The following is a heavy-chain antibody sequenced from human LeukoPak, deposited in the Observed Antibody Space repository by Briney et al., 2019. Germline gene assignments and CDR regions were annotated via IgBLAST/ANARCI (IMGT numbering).Heavy chain of an antibody. CDR1: GYTFTGYY. CDR3: ARATMVRGVTDY. D-gene: IGHD3-10*01. CDR2: INPNSGGT. Sequence: ASVKVSCKASGYTFTGYYMHWVRQAPGQGLEYMGWINPNSGGTNYAQKFQGRVTMTRDTSISTAYMELSRLRSDDTAVYYCARATMVRGVTDYWGQGTLVTVSS. J-gene: IGHJ4*02. V-gene: IGHV1-2*02.